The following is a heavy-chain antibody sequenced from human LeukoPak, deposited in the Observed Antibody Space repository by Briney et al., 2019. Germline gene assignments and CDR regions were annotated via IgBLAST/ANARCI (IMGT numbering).Heavy chain of an antibody. CDR3: ATGNPPLDY. J-gene: IGHJ4*02. V-gene: IGHV4-30-2*01. Sequence: PSQTLSLTCAVYGVYISSNGYSWSWIRQPPGKGLEWIGYIYHSGSTYYNPSLRSRVTVSIDRSKNQFSLKLNSVTAADTAVYYCATGNPPLDYWGQGTLVTVSS. D-gene: IGHD1-26*01. CDR2: IYHSGST. CDR1: GVYISSNGYS.